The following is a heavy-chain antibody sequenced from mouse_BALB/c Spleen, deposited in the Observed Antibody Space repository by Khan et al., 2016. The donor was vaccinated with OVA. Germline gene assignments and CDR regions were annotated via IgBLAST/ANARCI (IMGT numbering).Heavy chain of an antibody. Sequence: EVQLQESGPGLVKPSQSLSLTCTVTGYSITSGYGWNWNRQLPGNKLEWIGYITHTGSTNYNPSLKSQISITPDTSKNTFYLQLKSWSTTDKATSYCARTARIKNWGQGTTLTVSS. J-gene: IGHJ2*01. CDR2: ITHTGST. CDR1: GYSITSGYG. V-gene: IGHV3-1*02. CDR3: ARTARIKN. D-gene: IGHD1-2*01.